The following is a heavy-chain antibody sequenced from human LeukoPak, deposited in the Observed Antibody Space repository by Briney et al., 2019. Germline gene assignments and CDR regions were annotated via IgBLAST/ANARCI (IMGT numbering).Heavy chain of an antibody. CDR2: INPSGGST. D-gene: IGHD3-3*01. J-gene: IGHJ4*02. V-gene: IGHV1-46*01. Sequence: ASVKVSCKASGYTFTSYYMHWVRQAPGQGLEWMGIINPSGGSTSYAQKFQGRATMTRDTSTSTVYMELSSLRSEDTAVYYCARDLFETRVVSAPNLWYWGQGTLVTVSS. CDR3: ARDLFETRVVSAPNLWY. CDR1: GYTFTSYY.